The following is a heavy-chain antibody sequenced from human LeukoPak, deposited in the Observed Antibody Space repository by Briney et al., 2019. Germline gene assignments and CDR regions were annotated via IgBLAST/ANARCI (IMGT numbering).Heavy chain of an antibody. CDR1: GFTFSSYA. V-gene: IGHV3-23*01. J-gene: IGHJ3*02. Sequence: GGSLRLSCAASGFTFSSYAMSWVRQAPGKGLEWVSGISGSGGSTYYADSVKGRFTISRDSSKNTLYLQMNSLRAEDTAVYYCAKGRRNYFDTSAGAFDIWGQGTLVTVSS. D-gene: IGHD3-22*01. CDR3: AKGRRNYFDTSAGAFDI. CDR2: ISGSGGST.